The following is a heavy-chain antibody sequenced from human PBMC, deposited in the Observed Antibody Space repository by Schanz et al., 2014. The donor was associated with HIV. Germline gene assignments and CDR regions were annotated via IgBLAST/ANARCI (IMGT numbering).Heavy chain of an antibody. J-gene: IGHJ4*02. CDR2: IKYNGSTK. Sequence: EVQLVESGGGFVRPGGSLTLSCVASGFTFTDSWMHWVRQVPGKGPVWVARIKYNGSTKEYADSVKGRFAISRDNAKNTVYLQMDSLRAEDTAVYYCARDLTATVRGTFDYWGQGTLVTVSS. V-gene: IGHV3-74*01. CDR1: GFTFTDSW. D-gene: IGHD6-13*01. CDR3: ARDLTATVRGTFDY.